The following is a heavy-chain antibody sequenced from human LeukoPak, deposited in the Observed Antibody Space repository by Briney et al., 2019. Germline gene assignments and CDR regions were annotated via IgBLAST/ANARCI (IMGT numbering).Heavy chain of an antibody. Sequence: SETLSLTCTVSGGSISSYYWSWIRQPPGKGLEWIGYIYYSGSTNYNPSLKSRVTISVDTSKKQFSLKLKTVTAADTAVYYCAGDGDFRGFDYWGQGTLVTVSS. V-gene: IGHV4-59*01. J-gene: IGHJ4*02. CDR1: GGSISSYY. D-gene: IGHD4-17*01. CDR3: AGDGDFRGFDY. CDR2: IYYSGST.